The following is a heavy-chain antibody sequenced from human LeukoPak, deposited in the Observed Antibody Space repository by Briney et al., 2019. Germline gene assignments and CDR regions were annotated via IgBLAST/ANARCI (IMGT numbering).Heavy chain of an antibody. CDR3: ARDARGWSGFDY. CDR2: IYTTGNT. D-gene: IGHD3-3*01. Sequence: SETLSLTCSVSGGYISSYYWSWIRQPAGKGRAWIGRIYTTGNTDYNPSLKSRVTMSVDTSKNQFSLNLSSVTAADTAVYYCARDARGWSGFDYWGQGTLVTVSS. J-gene: IGHJ4*02. V-gene: IGHV4-4*07. CDR1: GGYISSYY.